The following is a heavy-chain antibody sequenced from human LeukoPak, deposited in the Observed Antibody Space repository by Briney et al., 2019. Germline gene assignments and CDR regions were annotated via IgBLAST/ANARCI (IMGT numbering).Heavy chain of an antibody. CDR3: ARGVAATYYYYYYYMDV. J-gene: IGHJ6*03. D-gene: IGHD2-15*01. V-gene: IGHV4-34*01. CDR2: VNHSGST. CDR1: GGSFSGYY. Sequence: SETLSLTCAVYGGSFSGYYWSWIRQPPGKGLEWIGEVNHSGSTNYNPSLKSRVTISVDTSKNQFSLKLSSVTAADTAVYYCARGVAATYYYYYYYMDVWGKGTTVTVSS.